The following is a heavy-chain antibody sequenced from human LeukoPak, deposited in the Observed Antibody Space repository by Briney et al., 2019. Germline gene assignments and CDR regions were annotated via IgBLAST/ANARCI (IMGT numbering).Heavy chain of an antibody. D-gene: IGHD3-22*01. Sequence: ASVKVSCKPSGYTFTGYYIHWVRQAPGQGLEWMGWINPNSGGTNYAQKFEGRVTMTRDTSTSTAYMELSRLTSDDTAVYYCARDDYYYDTSGYDYYFDYWGQGTLVTVSS. CDR2: INPNSGGT. CDR1: GYTFTGYY. CDR3: ARDDYYYDTSGYDYYFDY. J-gene: IGHJ4*02. V-gene: IGHV1-2*02.